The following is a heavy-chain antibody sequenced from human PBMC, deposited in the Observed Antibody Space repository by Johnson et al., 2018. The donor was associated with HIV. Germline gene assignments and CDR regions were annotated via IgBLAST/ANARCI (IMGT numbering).Heavy chain of an antibody. CDR2: IGTLSAT. CDR3: ARTRSGTFPYSAAFDV. CDR1: GFTFSSYD. V-gene: IGHV3-13*01. D-gene: IGHD1-26*01. Sequence: VQLVESGGGLVQPGGSLRLSCAASGFTFSSYDMHWVRQTTGRGLEWVSSIGTLSATFYPDSVKGRFTISRDNAKNSLYLQINSLRAGDTAVYYCARTRSGTFPYSAAFDVWGQGTMVTVSS. J-gene: IGHJ3*01.